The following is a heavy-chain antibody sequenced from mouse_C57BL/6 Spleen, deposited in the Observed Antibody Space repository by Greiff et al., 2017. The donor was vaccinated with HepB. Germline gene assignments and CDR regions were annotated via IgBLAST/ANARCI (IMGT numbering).Heavy chain of an antibody. D-gene: IGHD1-1*01. V-gene: IGHV1-50*01. CDR1: GYTFTSYG. CDR3: ARPFYYGSSYGYFDV. Sequence: QVQLKESGAELARPGASVKLSCKASGYTFTSYGISWVKQRTGQGLEWIGEIDPSDSYTNYNQKFKGKATLTVDTSSSTAYMQLSSLTSEDSAVYYCARPFYYGSSYGYFDVWGTGTTVTVSS. J-gene: IGHJ1*03. CDR2: IDPSDSYT.